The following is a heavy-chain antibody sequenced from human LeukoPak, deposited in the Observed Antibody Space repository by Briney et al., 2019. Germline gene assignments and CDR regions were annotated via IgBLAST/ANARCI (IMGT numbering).Heavy chain of an antibody. CDR3: ARDLSGSLYFDY. D-gene: IGHD3-10*01. V-gene: IGHV4-4*07. CDR1: GGSISSYY. J-gene: IGHJ4*02. Sequence: SESLSLTCSVSGGSISSYYWNWIRQPPGKGLEWIGRLYISGSTDYNPSLKSRVTMSVDTSKNQFSLKLSSVTAADTAVYYCARDLSGSLYFDYWGQGTLVTVSS. CDR2: LYISGST.